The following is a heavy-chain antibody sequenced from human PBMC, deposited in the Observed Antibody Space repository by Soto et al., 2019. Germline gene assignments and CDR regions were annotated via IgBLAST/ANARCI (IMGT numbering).Heavy chain of an antibody. CDR2: IYYSGST. J-gene: IGHJ5*02. Sequence: SETLSLTCTVSGGSISSGGYYWSWIRQHPGKGLEWIGYIYYSGSTYYNPSLKSRVTISVDTSKNQFSLRLSSVTAADTAVYYCARDRGSRSFDPWGQGTLVTVSS. CDR3: ARDRGSRSFDP. CDR1: GGSISSGGYY. V-gene: IGHV4-31*03. D-gene: IGHD3-10*01.